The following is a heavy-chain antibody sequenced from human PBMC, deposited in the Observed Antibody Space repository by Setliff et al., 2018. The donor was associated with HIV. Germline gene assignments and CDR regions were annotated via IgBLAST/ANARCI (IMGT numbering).Heavy chain of an antibody. CDR1: GVSIDTHY. CDR2: FYYRGSP. Sequence: SETLSLTCTVSGVSIDTHYWSWIRQSPGKGLEWIGHFYYRGSPRYNPSLRSRVTISGDMSKNQFSLKLHSMAAADTAVYFCASGYSSSSYFDYWGQGSLVT. CDR3: ASGYSSSSYFDY. V-gene: IGHV4-59*11. J-gene: IGHJ4*02. D-gene: IGHD6-6*01.